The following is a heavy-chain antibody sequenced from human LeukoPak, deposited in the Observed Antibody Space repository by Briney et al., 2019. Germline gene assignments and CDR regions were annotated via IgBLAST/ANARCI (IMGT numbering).Heavy chain of an antibody. CDR1: GFTFSSYW. D-gene: IGHD3-22*01. CDR2: INSDGSSR. Sequence: PGGSLRLSCAASGFTFSSYWMHWVRQAPGKGLVWVSRINSDGSSRSDADSVKGRFTISRDNAKNTLYLQMNSLRAEDTAVYYCARDIFDSSGYYYEGNAFDIWGQGTMVTVSS. J-gene: IGHJ3*02. V-gene: IGHV3-74*01. CDR3: ARDIFDSSGYYYEGNAFDI.